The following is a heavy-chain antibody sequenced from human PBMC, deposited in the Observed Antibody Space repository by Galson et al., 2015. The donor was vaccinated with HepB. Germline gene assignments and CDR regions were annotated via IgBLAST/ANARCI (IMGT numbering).Heavy chain of an antibody. J-gene: IGHJ4*02. CDR2: ISSSSSYI. Sequence: SLRLSCAASGFTFSSYSMDWVRQAPGKGLEWVSSISSSSSYIYYADSVKGRFTISRDNAKNSLYLQMNSLRAEDTAVYYCARDSRPEGYYYDSSAPWGYWGQGTLVTVSS. D-gene: IGHD3-22*01. CDR1: GFTFSSYS. V-gene: IGHV3-21*01. CDR3: ARDSRPEGYYYDSSAPWGY.